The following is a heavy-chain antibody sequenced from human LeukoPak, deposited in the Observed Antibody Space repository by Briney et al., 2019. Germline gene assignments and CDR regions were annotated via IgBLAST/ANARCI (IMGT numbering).Heavy chain of an antibody. Sequence: SEPLSLTCTVSGRSISSYYWRWIPQPPGRGLEWIGYIYYSGSTDYNPSLKSRVTISVETSKNQFSLKLSSVTAADTAVYYCARVITIFGVVIKNPYYMDVWGKGTTVTVSS. CDR2: IYYSGST. J-gene: IGHJ6*03. CDR1: GRSISSYY. CDR3: ARVITIFGVVIKNPYYMDV. D-gene: IGHD3-3*01. V-gene: IGHV4-59*01.